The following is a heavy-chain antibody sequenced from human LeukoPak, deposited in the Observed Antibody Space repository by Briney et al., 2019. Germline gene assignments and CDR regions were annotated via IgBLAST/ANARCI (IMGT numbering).Heavy chain of an antibody. CDR3: ARGALNYDSSGFHDAFDI. V-gene: IGHV3-23*01. D-gene: IGHD3-22*01. CDR2: ISGSGASI. J-gene: IGHJ3*02. CDR1: GFTFSSVA. Sequence: GGSLRLSCAASGFTFSSVAMSWVRQTPGKGLEWVSTISGSGASIYYADSVKGRFTISRDNAKNSLYLQMNSLRAEDTAVYYCARGALNYDSSGFHDAFDIWGQGTMVTVSS.